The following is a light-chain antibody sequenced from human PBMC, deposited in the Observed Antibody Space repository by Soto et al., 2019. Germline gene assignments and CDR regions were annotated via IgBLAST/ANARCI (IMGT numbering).Light chain of an antibody. J-gene: IGLJ2*01. CDR2: EDS. V-gene: IGLV2-23*01. Sequence: QSALTQPASVSGSPGQSLTISCTGTSSDIGSYNLVSWYQQHPGTAPKLMISEDSKRPSGVPNRFSGSKSANTASLTISGLQAEDEADYYCCAYAGGSTYVLFGGGTKLTVL. CDR1: SSDIGSYNL. CDR3: CAYAGGSTYVL.